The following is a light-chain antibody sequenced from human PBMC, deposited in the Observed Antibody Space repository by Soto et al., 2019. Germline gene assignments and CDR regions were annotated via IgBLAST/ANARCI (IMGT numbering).Light chain of an antibody. J-gene: IGKJ2*02. CDR3: QQRNSYPSCT. V-gene: IGKV1-9*01. CDR1: QGISSY. Sequence: DIPLTQSPSFLSASVGDRVTITCRASQGISSYLAWYQQKPGQAPKLLIYAASTLQSGVPSRFSGSGSGTEFTLTISSLQPEDFATYYCQQRNSYPSCTFGQGTKLEIK. CDR2: AAS.